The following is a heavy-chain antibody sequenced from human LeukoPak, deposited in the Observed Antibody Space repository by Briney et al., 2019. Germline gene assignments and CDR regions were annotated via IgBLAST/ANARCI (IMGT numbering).Heavy chain of an antibody. CDR3: ARASLYYYDSSGYLT. CDR1: GFTVSYDY. V-gene: IGHV3-7*01. J-gene: IGHJ4*02. D-gene: IGHD3-22*01. Sequence: GGSLRLSCAASGFTVSYDYVSWVRQAPGKGLEWVANIKQDGSEKYYVDSVKGRFTISRDNAKNSLYLQMNSLRAEDTAVYYCARASLYYYDSSGYLTWGQGTLVTVSS. CDR2: IKQDGSEK.